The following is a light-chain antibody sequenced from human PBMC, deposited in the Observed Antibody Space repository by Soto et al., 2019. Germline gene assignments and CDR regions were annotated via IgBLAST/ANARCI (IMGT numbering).Light chain of an antibody. V-gene: IGKV1-5*01. CDR1: QSMNDW. Sequence: DIQMTQSPSTLSASVGDRVTITCRASQSMNDWLAWFQQKPGKAPKILIYDAYSLPSGVPSRLSGSGSGTEFTLTIDGLQPGNVANSSCLTYNAFSQTYGQGTKVEL. J-gene: IGKJ1*01. CDR3: LTYNAFSQT. CDR2: DAY.